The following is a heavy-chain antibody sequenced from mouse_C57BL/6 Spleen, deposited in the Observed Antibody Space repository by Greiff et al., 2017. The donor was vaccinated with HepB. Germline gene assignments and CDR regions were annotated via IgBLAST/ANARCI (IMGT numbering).Heavy chain of an antibody. D-gene: IGHD1-1*01. CDR1: GFNIKDYY. CDR3: ALYYYGSSYDWYFDV. Sequence: VHVKQSGAELVKPGASVKLSCTASGFNIKDYYMHWVKQRTEQGLEWIGRIDPEDGETKYAPKFQGKATITADTSSNTAYLQLSSLTSEDTAVYYCALYYYGSSYDWYFDVWGTGTTVTVSS. CDR2: IDPEDGET. V-gene: IGHV14-2*01. J-gene: IGHJ1*03.